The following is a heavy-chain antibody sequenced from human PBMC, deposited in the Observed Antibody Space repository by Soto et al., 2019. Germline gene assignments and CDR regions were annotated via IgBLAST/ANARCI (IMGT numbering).Heavy chain of an antibody. J-gene: IGHJ5*02. V-gene: IGHV1-18*04. Sequence: ASVKVSCKASGYTFAHYGISWVRQAPGQGLEWMGWISGNNGATNYAPKMQGRVTMTIDTSTDTAYMDLRSLTSDDTAVYFCARQLKYFRVPGNCFDPWGKGTLVNGFS. CDR3: ARQLKYFRVPGNCFDP. CDR2: ISGNNGAT. CDR1: GYTFAHYG. D-gene: IGHD1-1*01.